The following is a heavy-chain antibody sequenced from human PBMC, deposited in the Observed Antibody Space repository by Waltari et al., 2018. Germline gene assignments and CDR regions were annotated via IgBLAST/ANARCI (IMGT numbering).Heavy chain of an antibody. V-gene: IGHV1-3*01. CDR1: GYTFTSYA. CDR3: AREWGIERMYGMDV. D-gene: IGHD7-27*01. Sequence: QVQLVQSGAEVKKPGASVKVSCKASGYTFTSYAMHWVRQAPGQRLEWMGWINAGNGNTKYAQKFQGRVTITRDTSASTAYMELSSRRSEDTAVYYCAREWGIERMYGMDVWGQGTTVTVSS. J-gene: IGHJ6*02. CDR2: INAGNGNT.